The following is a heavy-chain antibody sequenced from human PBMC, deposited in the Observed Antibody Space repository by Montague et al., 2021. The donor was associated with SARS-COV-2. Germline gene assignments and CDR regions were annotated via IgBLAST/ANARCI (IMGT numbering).Heavy chain of an antibody. Sequence: SETLSLTCAVYGGSLSGNYWNWIRQPPGKGLEWIGEINHGGSTNYNPSLKSRLTISADTSKNQFSLKLTSVAAADTAVYYCARLRDGVVPSPILGVGPYYSYYYMDVWGKGTTVTVSS. CDR3: ARLRDGVVPSPILGVGPYYSYYYMDV. J-gene: IGHJ6*03. V-gene: IGHV4-34*01. CDR2: INHGGST. D-gene: IGHD3-10*01. CDR1: GGSLSGNY.